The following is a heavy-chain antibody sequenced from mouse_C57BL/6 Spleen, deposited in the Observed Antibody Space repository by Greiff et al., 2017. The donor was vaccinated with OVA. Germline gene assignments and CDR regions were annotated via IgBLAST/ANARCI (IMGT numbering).Heavy chain of an antibody. V-gene: IGHV2-2*01. CDR3: ASYDGFAY. Sequence: VKLQESGPGLVQPSQSLSITCTVSGFSLTSYGVHWVRQSPGTGLEWLGVIWSGGSTDYNAAFISRLSISKDNSKSQVFFKMNSLQADDTAIYYCASYDGFAYWGQGTLVTVSA. CDR1: GFSLTSYG. CDR2: IWSGGST. D-gene: IGHD2-12*01. J-gene: IGHJ3*01.